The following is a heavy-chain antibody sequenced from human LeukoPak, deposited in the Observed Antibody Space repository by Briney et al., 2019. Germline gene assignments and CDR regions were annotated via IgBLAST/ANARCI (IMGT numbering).Heavy chain of an antibody. Sequence: ASVKVSCKASGYTFTGYYMHWVRQAPGQGFEWMGWINPNSGGTNYAQKFQGRVTMTRDTSISTAYMELSRLKSDDTAVYYCASTAVGGDYYYYMDVWGKGTTVTVSS. CDR1: GYTFTGYY. V-gene: IGHV1-2*02. J-gene: IGHJ6*03. CDR3: ASTAVGGDYYYYMDV. CDR2: INPNSGGT. D-gene: IGHD6-19*01.